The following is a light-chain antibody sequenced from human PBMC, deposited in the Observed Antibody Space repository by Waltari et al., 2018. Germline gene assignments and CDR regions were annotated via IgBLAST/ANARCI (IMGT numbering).Light chain of an antibody. Sequence: DTVMTQSPLFLSVTPGQPASISCKSSQSLLHTDGKTQLFWYLQKPGQSPQLLIYEASNRFSGVPERFSGSGSGTDFTLTISRVEADDVGVYYCMQGIQLPFTVGPGTKVDI. CDR1: QSLLHTDGKTQ. J-gene: IGKJ3*01. V-gene: IGKV2-29*03. CDR2: EAS. CDR3: MQGIQLPFT.